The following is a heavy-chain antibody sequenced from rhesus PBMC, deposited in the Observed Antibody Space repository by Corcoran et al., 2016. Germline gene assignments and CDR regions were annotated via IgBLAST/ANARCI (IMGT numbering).Heavy chain of an antibody. V-gene: IGHV4-169*02. D-gene: IGHD4-23*01. J-gene: IGHJ3*01. Sequence: QLQLQESGPGLVKPSETLSVTCAVSGGSISSSYWSWIRQAPGKGLEWIGYIYGSGSSTNYSPSLKSRVTLSVDTSKNQLSLKLSSVTAEDTAVYYCASVTVTDAFDFWGQGIRVTVSS. CDR2: IYGSGSST. CDR1: GGSISSSY. CDR3: ASVTVTDAFDF.